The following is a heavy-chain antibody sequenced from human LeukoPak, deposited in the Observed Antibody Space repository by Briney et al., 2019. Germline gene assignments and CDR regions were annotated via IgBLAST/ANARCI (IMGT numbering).Heavy chain of an antibody. Sequence: ASVKVSCKASGYTFTSYDINWVRQATGQGLEWMGWMNPNSGNTGYAQKFQGRVTMTRNTSISTAYMELSSLRSEDTAVYYCARALKYYYDIPGWFDPWGQGTLVTVSS. J-gene: IGHJ5*02. V-gene: IGHV1-8*01. CDR3: ARALKYYYDIPGWFDP. CDR2: MNPNSGNT. CDR1: GYTFTSYD. D-gene: IGHD3-22*01.